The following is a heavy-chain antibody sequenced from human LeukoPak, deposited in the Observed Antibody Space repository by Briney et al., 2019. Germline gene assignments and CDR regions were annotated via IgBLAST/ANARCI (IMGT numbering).Heavy chain of an antibody. CDR2: IKSKTNGETT. J-gene: IGHJ4*02. CDR3: TSDDPVNRS. Sequence: GGSLRLSCAASGFAFSNAWMSWVRQAPGKGLEWVGRIKSKTNGETTDYAAPLKGRFTISRDDSKNTLFLQVNTLKTEDTAMYYRTSDDPVNRSWGQGTLVTVSS. CDR1: GFAFSNAW. V-gene: IGHV3-15*01.